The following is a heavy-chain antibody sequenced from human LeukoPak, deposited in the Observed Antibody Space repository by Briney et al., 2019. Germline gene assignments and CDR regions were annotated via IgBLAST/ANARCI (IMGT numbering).Heavy chain of an antibody. CDR2: MNPNSGNT. CDR1: GYTFTSYD. J-gene: IGHJ4*02. Sequence: ASVKVSCKASGYTFTSYDINWVRQATGQGLEWMGWMNPNSGNTGYAQKFQGRVTMTRNTSISTAYMELSSLRSEDTAVYYCARVVAGTKSPDYWGQGTLVTVSS. CDR3: ARVVAGTKSPDY. D-gene: IGHD6-19*01. V-gene: IGHV1-8*01.